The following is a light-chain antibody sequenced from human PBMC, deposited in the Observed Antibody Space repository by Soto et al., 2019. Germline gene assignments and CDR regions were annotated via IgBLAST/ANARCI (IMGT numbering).Light chain of an antibody. J-gene: IGKJ2*01. CDR1: QSISTE. CDR3: QQVHNWPLT. Sequence: EIAMTQSPATLSVSPGERATLSCRASQSISTELAWYQQIPGQPPRLLIYSTFTRATGVPARFTGSGSGSEFTLTISRLQSEEFSIYYCQQVHNWPLTFGQGTRLEI. V-gene: IGKV3-15*01. CDR2: STF.